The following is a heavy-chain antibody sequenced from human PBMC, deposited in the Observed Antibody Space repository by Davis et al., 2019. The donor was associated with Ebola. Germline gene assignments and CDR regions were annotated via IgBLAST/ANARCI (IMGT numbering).Heavy chain of an antibody. CDR3: ARVGGLYCSSTSCYTRWFDP. Sequence: GSLRLSCAVYGGSFSGYYWSWIRQPPGKGLEWIGEINHSGSTNYNPSLKSRVTISVDTSKNQFSLKLSSVTAADTAVYYCARVGGLYCSSTSCYTRWFDPWGQGTLVTVSS. J-gene: IGHJ5*02. V-gene: IGHV4-34*01. CDR2: INHSGST. D-gene: IGHD2-2*02. CDR1: GGSFSGYY.